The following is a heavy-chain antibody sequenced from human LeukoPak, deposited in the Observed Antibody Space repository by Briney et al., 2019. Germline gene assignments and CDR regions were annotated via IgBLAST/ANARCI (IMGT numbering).Heavy chain of an antibody. Sequence: SDTLSLTCTVSSGSISGYYWSWIRQPPGKGLEWIGYIYYSGSTNYNPSLKSRVTISVGTSKNQFSLKLSSVTAADTAVYYCARLYYDSSGYYYGIDYWGQGTLVTVSS. V-gene: IGHV4-59*08. J-gene: IGHJ4*02. CDR2: IYYSGST. CDR1: SGSISGYY. D-gene: IGHD3-22*01. CDR3: ARLYYDSSGYYYGIDY.